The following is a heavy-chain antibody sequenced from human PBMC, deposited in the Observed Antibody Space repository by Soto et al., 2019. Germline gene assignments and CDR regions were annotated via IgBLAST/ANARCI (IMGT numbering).Heavy chain of an antibody. D-gene: IGHD3-22*01. Sequence: EVQLVETGGGLIQPGGSLRLSCAASGFTVSSNYMSWVRQAPGKGLEWVSVIYSGGSTYYADSVKGRFTISRDNSKYTLYLHMNSLRAEDTAEYYCVRDGNRDSIGYYAYWGQGTLDTVSS. CDR3: VRDGNRDSIGYYAY. CDR2: IYSGGST. J-gene: IGHJ4*02. CDR1: GFTVSSNY. V-gene: IGHV3-53*02.